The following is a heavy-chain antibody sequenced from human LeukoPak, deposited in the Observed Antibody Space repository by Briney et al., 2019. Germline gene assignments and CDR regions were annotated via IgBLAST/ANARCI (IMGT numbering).Heavy chain of an antibody. CDR1: GYTFTSYA. J-gene: IGHJ4*02. CDR3: ARDVKRLALTGSRYPFDY. D-gene: IGHD3-9*01. Sequence: ASVKVSCKASGYTFTSYAMNWVRQAPGQGLEWMGWINTNTGNPTYAQGFTGRFVFSLDTSVSTAYLQISSLKAEDTAVYYCARDVKRLALTGSRYPFDYWGQGTLVTVSS. CDR2: INTNTGNP. V-gene: IGHV7-4-1*02.